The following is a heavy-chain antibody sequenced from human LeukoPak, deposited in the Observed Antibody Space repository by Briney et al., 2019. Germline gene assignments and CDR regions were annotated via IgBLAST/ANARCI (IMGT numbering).Heavy chain of an antibody. CDR1: GFTFSSYA. CDR2: IKQDGSEK. CDR3: ARIYYYGSGSYSFDY. D-gene: IGHD3-10*01. Sequence: SGGSLRLSCAASGFTFSSYAMSWVRQAPGKGLEWVANIKQDGSEKYYVDSVKGRFTISRDNAKNSLYLQMNSLRAEDTAVYYCARIYYYGSGSYSFDYWGQGTLVTVSS. V-gene: IGHV3-7*03. J-gene: IGHJ4*02.